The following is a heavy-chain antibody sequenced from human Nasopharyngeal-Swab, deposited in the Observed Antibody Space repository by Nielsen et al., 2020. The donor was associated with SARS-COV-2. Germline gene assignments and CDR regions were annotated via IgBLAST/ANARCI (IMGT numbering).Heavy chain of an antibody. D-gene: IGHD5-18*01. V-gene: IGHV5-51*01. Sequence: VRQMPGKGLEWMGIIYPGDSDTRYSPSFQGQVTISADKSISTAYLQWSSLKASDTAMYYCARPVDTAMVTLGYWGQGTLVTVSS. J-gene: IGHJ4*02. CDR3: ARPVDTAMVTLGY. CDR2: IYPGDSDT.